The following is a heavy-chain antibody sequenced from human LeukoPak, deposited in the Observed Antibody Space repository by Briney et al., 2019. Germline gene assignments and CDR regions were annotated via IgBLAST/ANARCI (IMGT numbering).Heavy chain of an antibody. V-gene: IGHV3-21*01. J-gene: IGHJ4*02. CDR1: GFTFSNYR. D-gene: IGHD3-22*01. CDR3: AKDKDGMIVVEYYFDY. CDR2: ISASSNEI. Sequence: GGSLRLSCAASGFTFSNYRMKWIRQAPGKGLEWLSSISASSNEIYYADAVRDRFTISRDNSKNTLYLQMNSLRAEDTAVYYCAKDKDGMIVVEYYFDYWGQGTLVTVSS.